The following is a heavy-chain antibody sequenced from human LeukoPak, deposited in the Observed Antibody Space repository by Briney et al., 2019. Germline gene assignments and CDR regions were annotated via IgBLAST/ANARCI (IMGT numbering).Heavy chain of an antibody. CDR2: IYYSGST. D-gene: IGHD1-7*01. V-gene: IGHV4-39*07. J-gene: IGHJ4*02. CDR1: GGSISSSSYY. Sequence: PSETLSLTRTVSGGSISSSSYYWGWIRQPPGKGLEWIGSIYYSGSTYYNPSLKSRVTISVDTSKNQFSLKLSSVTAADTAVYYCARVVVHNWNYYFDYWGQGTLVTVSS. CDR3: ARVVVHNWNYYFDY.